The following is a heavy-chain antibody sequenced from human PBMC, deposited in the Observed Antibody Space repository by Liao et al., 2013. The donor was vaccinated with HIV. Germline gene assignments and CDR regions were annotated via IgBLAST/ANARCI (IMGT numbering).Heavy chain of an antibody. V-gene: IGHV4-61*01. D-gene: IGHD2-15*01. J-gene: IGHJ3*02. CDR1: GGSISSGSYY. Sequence: QVQLQESGPRLVKPSETLSLTCTVSGGSISSGSYYWSWIRQAPGKGLEWIGYVDYSGNTNYNPSLKSRVTISVDTSKNQFSLKLSSVTAADTAVYYCAGEVDEGGFDMWGQGTMAIVSS. CDR2: VDYSGNT. CDR3: AGEVDEGGFDM.